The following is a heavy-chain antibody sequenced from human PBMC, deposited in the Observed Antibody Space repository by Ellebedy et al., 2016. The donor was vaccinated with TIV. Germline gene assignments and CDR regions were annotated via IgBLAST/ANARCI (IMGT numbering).Heavy chain of an antibody. J-gene: IGHJ4*02. CDR3: ARGDKYYYDSSGYYYTY. D-gene: IGHD3-22*01. CDR2: INPSAGST. CDR1: GYTFTSYY. V-gene: IGHV1-46*01. Sequence: ASVKVSCKASGYTFTSYYMCWVRQAPGQGLEWMGIINPSAGSTNYAQKFQGRVTMTRDTSTSTVYMELSSLRSEDTAVYYCARGDKYYYDSSGYYYTYWGQGTLVTVSS.